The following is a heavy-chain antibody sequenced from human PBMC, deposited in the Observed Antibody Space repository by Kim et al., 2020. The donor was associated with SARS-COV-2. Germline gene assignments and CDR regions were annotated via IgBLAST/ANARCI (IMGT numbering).Heavy chain of an antibody. CDR1: GGSISSSSYY. CDR2: IYYSGST. D-gene: IGHD6-19*01. CDR3: ASPRRIAVAGTGAFDI. J-gene: IGHJ3*02. V-gene: IGHV4-39*01. Sequence: SETLSLTCTVSGGSISSSSYYWGWIRQPPGKGLEWIGSIYYSGSTYYNPSLKSRVTISVDTSKNQFSLKLSSVTAADTAVYYCASPRRIAVAGTGAFDI.